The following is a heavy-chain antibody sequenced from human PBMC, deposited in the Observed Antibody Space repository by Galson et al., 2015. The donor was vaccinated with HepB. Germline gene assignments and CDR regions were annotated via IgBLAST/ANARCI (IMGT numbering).Heavy chain of an antibody. J-gene: IGHJ5*02. CDR3: ARDPGIVVVPAAIMSGWFDP. V-gene: IGHV4-4*07. D-gene: IGHD2-2*02. CDR2: IYTSGST. CDR1: GGSISSYY. Sequence: ETLSLTCTVSGGSISSYYWSWIRQPAGKGLEWIGRIYTSGSTNYNPSLKSRVTMSVDTSKNQFSLKLSSVTAADTAVYYCARDPGIVVVPAAIMSGWFDPWGQGTLVTVSS.